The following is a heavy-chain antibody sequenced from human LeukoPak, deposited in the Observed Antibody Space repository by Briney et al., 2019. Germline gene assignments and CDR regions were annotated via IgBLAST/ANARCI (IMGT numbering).Heavy chain of an antibody. Sequence: SETLSLTCTVSGGSISSSSYYWGWIRQPPGKGLEWIGSIYYSGSTYYNPSLKSRVTISVDTSKNQFPLKLSSVTAADTAVYYCARDDYGDYSGAGWFDPWGQGTLVTVSS. CDR2: IYYSGST. D-gene: IGHD4-17*01. V-gene: IGHV4-39*06. J-gene: IGHJ5*02. CDR3: ARDDYGDYSGAGWFDP. CDR1: GGSISSSSYY.